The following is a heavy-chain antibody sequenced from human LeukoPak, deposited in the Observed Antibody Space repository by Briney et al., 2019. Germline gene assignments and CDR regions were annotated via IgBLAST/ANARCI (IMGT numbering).Heavy chain of an antibody. V-gene: IGHV1-18*04. Sequence: GASVKVSCKASGYTFTSYGISWVRQGPGQGIELMGWISAYNGNTNYAQKLQGRVTMTTDTSTSTAYMELRSLRSDDTAVYYCARRTGYYTPTSNFDYWGQGTLVTVSS. D-gene: IGHD3/OR15-3a*01. CDR3: ARRTGYYTPTSNFDY. CDR2: ISAYNGNT. J-gene: IGHJ4*02. CDR1: GYTFTSYG.